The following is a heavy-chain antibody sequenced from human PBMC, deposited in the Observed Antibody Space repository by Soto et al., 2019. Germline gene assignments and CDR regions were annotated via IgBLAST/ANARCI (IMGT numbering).Heavy chain of an antibody. CDR1: GYPFTPFS. Sequence: QVHIVQSGAEVKKPGASVKVSCKTSGYPFTPFSIHWVRQAPGQRPEWMAWINSGTGRTTYSQNFKGRGTATRDPTANPGNMELSSLRSEDTAAEYWARDKAIMTGYSAFDSWGQGTLVTVSS. J-gene: IGHJ4*02. CDR3: ARDKAIMTGYSAFDS. D-gene: IGHD3-9*01. V-gene: IGHV1-3*04. CDR2: INSGTGRT.